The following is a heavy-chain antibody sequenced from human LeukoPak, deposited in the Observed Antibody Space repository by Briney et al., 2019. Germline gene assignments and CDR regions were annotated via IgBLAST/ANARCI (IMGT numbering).Heavy chain of an antibody. CDR2: IYSGGST. V-gene: IGHV3-66*01. Sequence: GGSLRLSCAASGFTVSSNYMSWVRQAPGKGLEWVSVIYSGGSTYYADSVKGRFTISRDNSKNTLYLQVNSLRAEDTAVYYCARSGLSLFRFDYWGQGTLVTVSS. J-gene: IGHJ4*02. CDR1: GFTVSSNY. D-gene: IGHD3-16*02. CDR3: ARSGLSLFRFDY.